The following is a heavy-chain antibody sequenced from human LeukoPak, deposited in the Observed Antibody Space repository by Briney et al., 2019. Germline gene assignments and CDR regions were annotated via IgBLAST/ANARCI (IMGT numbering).Heavy chain of an antibody. CDR3: ARDAAAGTLGAFDI. D-gene: IGHD6-13*01. V-gene: IGHV4-59*01. J-gene: IGHJ3*02. CDR1: GGSISSYY. Sequence: SETLSLTCTVSGGSISSYYWSWLRQPPGKGLEWIGYIYYSGSTNYNPSLKSRVTISVDTSKNQFSLKLSSVTAADTAVYYCARDAAAGTLGAFDIWGQGTMVTVSS. CDR2: IYYSGST.